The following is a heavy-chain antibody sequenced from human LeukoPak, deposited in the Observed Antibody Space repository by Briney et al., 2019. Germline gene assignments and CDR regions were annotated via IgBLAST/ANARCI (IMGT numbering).Heavy chain of an antibody. J-gene: IGHJ6*03. D-gene: IGHD1-14*01. V-gene: IGHV1-2*02. CDR2: INPNSGGT. CDR3: ARDLPEPYAEDYYYYYMDV. Sequence: ASVKVSCKASGYTFTGYYMHWVRQAPGQGLEWMGWINPNSGGTNYAQKFQGRVTMTRDTSISTAYMELSRLRSDDTAVYYCARDLPEPYAEDYYYYYMDVWGKGTTVTISS. CDR1: GYTFTGYY.